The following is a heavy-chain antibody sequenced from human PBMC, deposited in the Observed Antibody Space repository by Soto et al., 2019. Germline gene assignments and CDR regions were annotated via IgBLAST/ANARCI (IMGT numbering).Heavy chain of an antibody. J-gene: IGHJ4*02. V-gene: IGHV1-46*01. CDR2: INPSGGST. CDR3: AVKSDYGDLNGRPLVDY. Sequence: QVQLVQSGAEVKKPGASVKVSCKASGYTFTSYYMHWVRQAPGQGLEWMGIINPSGGSTSYAQKFQGRVTMTRDTSTSTVYMELSSLRSEDTAVYYCAVKSDYGDLNGRPLVDYWGQGTLVTVSS. CDR1: GYTFTSYY. D-gene: IGHD4-17*01.